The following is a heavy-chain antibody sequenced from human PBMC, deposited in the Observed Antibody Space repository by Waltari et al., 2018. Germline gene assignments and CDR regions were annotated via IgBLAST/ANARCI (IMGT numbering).Heavy chain of an antibody. CDR3: AKDRPYYYDSSGTYMDV. J-gene: IGHJ6*03. CDR2: ISYDGSNK. V-gene: IGHV3-30*18. D-gene: IGHD3-22*01. Sequence: QVQLVESGGGVVQPGRSLRLSCAASGFTFSSYGMHWVRQAPGKGLEWVAVISYDGSNKYYADSVKGRFTISRDNSKNPLYLQMNSLRAEDTAVYYCAKDRPYYYDSSGTYMDVWGKGTTVTVSS. CDR1: GFTFSSYG.